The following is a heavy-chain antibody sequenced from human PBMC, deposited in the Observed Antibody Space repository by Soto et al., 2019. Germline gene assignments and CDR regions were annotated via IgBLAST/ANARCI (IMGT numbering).Heavy chain of an antibody. CDR1: GFDFNNYW. Sequence: GGSLRLSCGASGFDFNNYWMHWVRQVPGKGLVWVSRINGDGSDTKYADSVKGRFTISRDNAKNTVYLQMNSLRAEDTAVYYCATRDSGDYPYFDCWGQGTLVTVSS. V-gene: IGHV3-74*03. CDR2: INGDGSDT. J-gene: IGHJ4*02. D-gene: IGHD4-17*01. CDR3: ATRDSGDYPYFDC.